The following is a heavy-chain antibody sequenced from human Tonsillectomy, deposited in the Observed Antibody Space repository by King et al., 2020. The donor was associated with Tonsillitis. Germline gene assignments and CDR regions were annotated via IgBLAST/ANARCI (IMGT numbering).Heavy chain of an antibody. CDR3: ARGGYCSSTSCSMDWFDP. V-gene: IGHV3-21*01. Sequence: VQLVESGGGLVKPGGSLRLSCAASGFTFSSYSMNWVRQAPGKGLEWVSSISSSSSYIYYADSVKGRFTISRDNAKNSLYLQMNSLRAEDTAVYYCARGGYCSSTSCSMDWFDPWGQGTLVTVSS. D-gene: IGHD2-2*01. CDR1: GFTFSSYS. J-gene: IGHJ5*02. CDR2: ISSSSSYI.